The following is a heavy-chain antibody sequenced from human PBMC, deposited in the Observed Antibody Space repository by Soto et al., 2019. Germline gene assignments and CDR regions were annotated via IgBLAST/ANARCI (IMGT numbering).Heavy chain of an antibody. J-gene: IGHJ6*02. CDR3: ARHYYYYGMDV. V-gene: IGHV4-4*07. CDR2: IYTSGST. Sequence: XGTLSLTCTVSGGSISSYYWSWIRQPSGKGLEWIGRIYTSGSTNYNPSLKSRVTMSVDTSKNQFSLKLSSVTAADTAVYYCARHYYYYGMDVWGQGTTVTVS. CDR1: GGSISSYY.